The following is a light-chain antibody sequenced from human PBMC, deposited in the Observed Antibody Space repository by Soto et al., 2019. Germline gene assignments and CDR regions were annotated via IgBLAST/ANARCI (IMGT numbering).Light chain of an antibody. CDR3: CSYAGTTTYV. J-gene: IGLJ1*01. CDR1: SSDVGSYNL. Sequence: QSALTQPASVSGSPGQSITISCTGSSSDVGSYNLVSWYQQHPGKAPKLMIYEGSKRPSGVSNRLSGSKSGNTASLTISGLQAEDEADYYCCSYAGTTTYVFGPGTKLTVL. CDR2: EGS. V-gene: IGLV2-23*01.